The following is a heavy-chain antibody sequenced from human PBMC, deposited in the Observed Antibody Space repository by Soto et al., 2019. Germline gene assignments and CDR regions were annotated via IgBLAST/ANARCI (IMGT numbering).Heavy chain of an antibody. CDR2: ISYDGSNK. J-gene: IGHJ6*02. CDR3: AKDLRNNKRWLQFGSPGMDV. CDR1: GFTFSSYG. V-gene: IGHV3-30*18. D-gene: IGHD5-12*01. Sequence: GGSLRLSCAASGFTFSSYGMHWVRQAPGKGLEWVAVISYDGSNKYYADSVKGRFTISRDNSKNTLYLQMNSLRAEDTAVYYCAKDLRNNKRWLQFGSPGMDVWGQGTTVTVSS.